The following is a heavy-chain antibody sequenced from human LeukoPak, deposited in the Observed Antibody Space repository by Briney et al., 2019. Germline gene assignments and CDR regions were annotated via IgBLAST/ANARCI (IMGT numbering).Heavy chain of an antibody. V-gene: IGHV4-59*12. CDR2: IYYSGST. J-gene: IGHJ4*02. CDR1: GGSISSYY. CDR3: ARSGTYQHSSSHDY. Sequence: SETLSLTCTVSGGSISSYYWSWIRQPPGKGLEWIGYIYYSGSTNYNPSLKSRVTISVDTSKNQFSLKLSSVTAADTAVYYCARSGTYQHSSSHDYWGQGTLVTVSS. D-gene: IGHD6-13*01.